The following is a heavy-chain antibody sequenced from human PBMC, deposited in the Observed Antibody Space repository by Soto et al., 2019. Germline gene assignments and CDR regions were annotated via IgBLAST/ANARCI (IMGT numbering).Heavy chain of an antibody. CDR2: INAGNGNT. D-gene: IGHD1-26*01. Sequence: ASVKVSCKASGYTFTSYAMHWVRQAPGQRLEWMGWINAGNGNTKYSQKFQGRVTITRDTSASTADMELSSLRSEDTAVYYCARPSIVGATNVYYFDYWGQGTLVTVSS. J-gene: IGHJ4*02. CDR3: ARPSIVGATNVYYFDY. CDR1: GYTFTSYA. V-gene: IGHV1-3*01.